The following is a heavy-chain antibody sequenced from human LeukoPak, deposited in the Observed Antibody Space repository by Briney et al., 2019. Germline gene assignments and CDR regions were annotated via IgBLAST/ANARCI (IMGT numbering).Heavy chain of an antibody. CDR3: ARGGTETYYDILTFDY. CDR1: GFTFDDYA. CDR2: ISWNSGSI. J-gene: IGHJ4*02. D-gene: IGHD3-9*01. Sequence: PGGSLRLSCAASGFTFDDYAMHWVRQAPGKGLEWVSGISWNSGSIGYADSVKGRFTISRDNSKNTLYLQMNSLRAEDTAVYYCARGGTETYYDILTFDYWGQGTLVTVSS. V-gene: IGHV3-9*01.